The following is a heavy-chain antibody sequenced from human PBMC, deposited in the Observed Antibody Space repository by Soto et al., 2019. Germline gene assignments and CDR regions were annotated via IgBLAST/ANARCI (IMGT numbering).Heavy chain of an antibody. V-gene: IGHV3-23*01. J-gene: IGHJ4*02. D-gene: IGHD2-15*01. CDR3: AKGAESRYCGGGSCYLFDY. Sequence: GGSLRLSCAASGFIFSSYAMSWVRQAPGKGLEWVSGISGSGGSTHYADSVKGRFTISRDNSKNTLFLQMNSLRAEDTAVYYCAKGAESRYCGGGSCYLFDYWGQGTLVTVSS. CDR2: ISGSGGST. CDR1: GFIFSSYA.